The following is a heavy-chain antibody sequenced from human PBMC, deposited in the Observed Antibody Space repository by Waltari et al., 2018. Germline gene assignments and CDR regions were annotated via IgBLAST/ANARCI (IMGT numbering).Heavy chain of an antibody. V-gene: IGHV1-2*02. CDR3: ARDRGDYYGSGSYWDY. CDR1: GYTFTGYD. J-gene: IGHJ4*02. D-gene: IGHD3-10*01. Sequence: QVQLVQSGAEEKKPGASVRVSCKASGYTFTGYDNHWVRQAPGQGLEWMGWINPHSGVTVYAQKFQGSVTMTRDTSITTAYMELSSLRSDDTAVYYCARDRGDYYGSGSYWDYWGQGALVTVSS. CDR2: INPHSGVT.